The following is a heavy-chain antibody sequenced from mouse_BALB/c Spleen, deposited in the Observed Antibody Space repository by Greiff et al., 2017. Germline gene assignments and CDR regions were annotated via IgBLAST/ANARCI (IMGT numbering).Heavy chain of an antibody. D-gene: IGHD2-3*01. J-gene: IGHJ3*01. CDR2: IWAGGST. CDR1: GFSLTSYG. Sequence: QVQLKQSGPGLVAPSQSLSITCTVSGFSLTSYGVHWVRQPPGKGLEWLGVIWAGGSTNYYSALMSRLSISKDNSTSQVFLKMNSLQTDDTAMYYCARGDGYYAWFAYWGQGTLVTVSA. V-gene: IGHV2-9*02. CDR3: ARGDGYYAWFAY.